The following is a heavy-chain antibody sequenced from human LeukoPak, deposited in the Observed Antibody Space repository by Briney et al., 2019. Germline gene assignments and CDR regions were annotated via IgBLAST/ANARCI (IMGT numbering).Heavy chain of an antibody. CDR3: ASPSPGGGAAGLFDY. V-gene: IGHV3-53*05. CDR2: LYSGGTT. Sequence: GGSLRLSCAASGFTFSSYSMNWVRQAPGKGLEWVSVLYSGGTTFYADSVRGRFTISRDNSKNTLCLQMNSLRADDPAVHYCASPSPGGGAAGLFDYWGRGTLVTVSS. CDR1: GFTFSSYS. J-gene: IGHJ4*02. D-gene: IGHD6-13*01.